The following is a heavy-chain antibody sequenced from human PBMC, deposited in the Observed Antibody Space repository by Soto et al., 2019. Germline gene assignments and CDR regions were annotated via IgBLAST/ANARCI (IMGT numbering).Heavy chain of an antibody. CDR2: ISGSGCST. J-gene: IGHJ6*02. Sequence: EVQLLESGGGLVQPGGSLRLSGAASGVTFSSYAMSWVRQAPGKGLEWVSAISGSGCSTYYADSVKGRFTISRDNSKNTLYLQMNSLRAADTAVYYCAKVSAGNYYYGMDVWGQGNTVTVSS. CDR1: GVTFSSYA. CDR3: AKVSAGNYYYGMDV. D-gene: IGHD6-13*01. V-gene: IGHV3-23*01.